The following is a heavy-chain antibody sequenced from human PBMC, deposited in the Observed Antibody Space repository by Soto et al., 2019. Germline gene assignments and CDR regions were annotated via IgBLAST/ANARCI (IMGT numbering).Heavy chain of an antibody. Sequence: SETLSLTCTVSGGSISSSSYYWGWIRQPPGKGLEWIGSIYYSGSTYYNPSLKSRVTISVDTSKNQFSLKLSSVTAADTAVYYCSKRPLASGRFAPWLQGTPVPVSA. CDR3: SKRPLASGRFAP. V-gene: IGHV4-39*01. CDR2: IYYSGST. CDR1: GGSISSSSYY. D-gene: IGHD3-16*02. J-gene: IGHJ5*02.